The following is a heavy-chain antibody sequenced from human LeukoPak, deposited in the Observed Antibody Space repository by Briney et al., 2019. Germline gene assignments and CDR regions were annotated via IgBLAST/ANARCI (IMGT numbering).Heavy chain of an antibody. D-gene: IGHD2-2*01. CDR3: ARQVPAAKGRYYYYYMDV. V-gene: IGHV4-4*07. CDR1: GGSISSYY. CDR2: IYTSGNT. J-gene: IGHJ6*03. Sequence: PSETLSLTCTVSGGSISSYYWSWIRQPAGKGLEWIGRIYTSGNTNYNPSLKSRVAMSVDTSKNQFSLELNSVTAADTAAYYCARQVPAAKGRYYYYYMDVWGKGTTVTVSS.